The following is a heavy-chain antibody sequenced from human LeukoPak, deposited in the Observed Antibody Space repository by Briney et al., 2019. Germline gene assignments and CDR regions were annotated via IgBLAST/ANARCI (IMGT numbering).Heavy chain of an antibody. D-gene: IGHD1-7*01. CDR1: GVSIASGSYY. CDR3: VRDIGNFEIDY. CDR2: VHSNGKT. V-gene: IGHV4-39*02. J-gene: IGHJ4*02. Sequence: SETLSLACSVSGVSIASGSYYWGWVRQSPGKGLDWIGSVHSNGKTYYNPSLNNRLIISADTSTDQFSLRLSPVTAADTAVYFCVRDIGNFEIDYWGQGTLVTVSS.